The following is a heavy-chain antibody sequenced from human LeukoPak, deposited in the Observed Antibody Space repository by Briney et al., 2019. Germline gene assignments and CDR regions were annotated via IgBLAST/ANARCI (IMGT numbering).Heavy chain of an antibody. D-gene: IGHD6-13*01. CDR1: GFTITGHH. Sequence: GGSLRLSCAGAGFTITGHHMDWVRQAPGKGLEWVGRIAATRPNSCTTQYAASVRGRFTVTRDDSLYSLYLQVSSLNTEVTAVYSRVRVVTTGSGWYHFDNWGLGTLVTVSS. CDR2: IAATRPNSCTT. CDR3: VRVVTTGSGWYHFDN. J-gene: IGHJ4*02. V-gene: IGHV3-72*01.